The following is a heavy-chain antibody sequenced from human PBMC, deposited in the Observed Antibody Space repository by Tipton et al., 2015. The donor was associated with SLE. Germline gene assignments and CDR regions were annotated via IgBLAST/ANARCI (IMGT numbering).Heavy chain of an antibody. Sequence: GSLRLSCATSGFTFSSYALSWVRRAAGKGLEWASAISGGGGSTYYADFVKGRFSISIDKSKKTLFLQMNSLRVDDTATYYCAKFEKTTDFYLDSWGQGTLVSVSS. CDR3: AKFEKTTDFYLDS. D-gene: IGHD1/OR15-1a*01. V-gene: IGHV3-23*01. CDR2: ISGGGGST. CDR1: GFTFSSYA. J-gene: IGHJ4*02.